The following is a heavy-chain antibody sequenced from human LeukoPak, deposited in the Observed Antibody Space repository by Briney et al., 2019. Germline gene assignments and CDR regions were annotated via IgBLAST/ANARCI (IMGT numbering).Heavy chain of an antibody. CDR3: ATSYDHGWLIGS. J-gene: IGHJ4*02. V-gene: IGHV4-59*01. D-gene: IGHD3-16*01. CDR2: IHYSGTI. CDR1: GGSITNDY. Sequence: SETLSLTCTVSGGSITNDYWNWIRQSSGKQLEWIGSIHYSGTINCSPSLKSRITISLDTSKNQFSLKLSSVTAADTAMYYCATSYDHGWLIGSWGQGTLVTVSS.